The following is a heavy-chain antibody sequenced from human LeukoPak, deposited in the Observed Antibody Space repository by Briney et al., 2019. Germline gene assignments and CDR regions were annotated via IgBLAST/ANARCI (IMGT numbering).Heavy chain of an antibody. Sequence: KASETLSLTCTVSGGSISSYYWSCIRLPPGKGLEWIGYIYYTGATYYNPSLKSRVTISIDTSKNQFSLKLSSVTAADAAVYYCARAGYSYGTGYYFDYWGQGALVTVSS. CDR3: ARAGYSYGTGYYFDY. V-gene: IGHV4-59*01. CDR1: GGSISSYY. J-gene: IGHJ4*02. CDR2: IYYTGAT. D-gene: IGHD5-18*01.